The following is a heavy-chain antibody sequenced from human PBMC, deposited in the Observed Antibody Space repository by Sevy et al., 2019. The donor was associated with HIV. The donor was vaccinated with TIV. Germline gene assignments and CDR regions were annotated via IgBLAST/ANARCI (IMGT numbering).Heavy chain of an antibody. CDR1: GDSVSSNSAA. CDR3: ARARGVIAARRDWFDP. V-gene: IGHV6-1*01. Sequence: KQSQTLSLTCAISGDSVSSNSAAWNWIRQSPSRGLEWLGRTYYRSKWYNDYAVSVKSRITINPDTSKNQFSLQLNSVTPEDTAVYYCARARGVIAARRDWFDPWGQGTLVTVSS. D-gene: IGHD6-6*01. J-gene: IGHJ5*02. CDR2: TYYRSKWYN.